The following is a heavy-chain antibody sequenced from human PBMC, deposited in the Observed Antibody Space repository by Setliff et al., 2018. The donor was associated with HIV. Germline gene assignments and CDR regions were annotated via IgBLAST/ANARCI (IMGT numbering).Heavy chain of an antibody. CDR1: GYTFTDYF. D-gene: IGHD2-8*02. CDR3: ATGSYGATWYGTGGFDV. V-gene: IGHV1-69-2*01. CDR2: IGPEDGER. Sequence: ASVKVSCKASGYTFTDYFMHWVRQAPGKGLEWMGRIGPEDGERMFAEKFQGRVTIAADTSTDTAYMELSSPRSEDTAVYYCATGSYGATWYGTGGFDVWGQGTLVTVSS. J-gene: IGHJ3*01.